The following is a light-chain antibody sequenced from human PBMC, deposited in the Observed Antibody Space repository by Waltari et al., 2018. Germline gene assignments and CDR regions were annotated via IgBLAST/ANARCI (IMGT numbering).Light chain of an antibody. J-gene: IGKJ4*01. CDR1: QTVRTTY. CDR2: GAS. V-gene: IGKV3-20*01. CDR3: QQYDISPLT. Sequence: EIVLTQSPGTLPLSPGERATPSCRASQTVRTTYLAWYQQKPGQAPTLIIYGASSRATGIPDRFSGSGSGTDFCLTISSLEPEDFAVYYCQQYDISPLTFGGGTKVEIK.